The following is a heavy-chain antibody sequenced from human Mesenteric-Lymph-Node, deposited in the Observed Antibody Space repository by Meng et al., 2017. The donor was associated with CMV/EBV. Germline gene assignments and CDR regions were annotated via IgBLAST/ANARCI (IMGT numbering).Heavy chain of an antibody. CDR1: GFTFDTYA. CDR2: IGYNADYT. Sequence: GESLKISCAASGFTFDTYAMNWVRQAPGKGLEWVSAIGYNADYTYYAASVKGRFTISRDNSKNTLHLHMNSLRAEDTAVYYCAGVNYYDSSGYPNYFDYWGQGALVTVSS. D-gene: IGHD3-22*01. V-gene: IGHV3-23*01. CDR3: AGVNYYDSSGYPNYFDY. J-gene: IGHJ4*02.